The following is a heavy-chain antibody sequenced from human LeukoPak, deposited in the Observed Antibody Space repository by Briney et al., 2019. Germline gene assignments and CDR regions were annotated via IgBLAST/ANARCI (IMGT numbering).Heavy chain of an antibody. D-gene: IGHD3-22*01. CDR3: ARLTDKSSDYYFFFDY. Sequence: SETLSLTCTVSGASISSYYWSWIRQPPGKGLEWIGYIYYSESTNYNPSLKSRVTMSVDTSKNQLSLNLNSVTAADTAVYYCARLTDKSSDYYFFFDYWGQGTLVTVSS. CDR1: GASISSYY. CDR2: IYYSEST. V-gene: IGHV4-59*01. J-gene: IGHJ4*02.